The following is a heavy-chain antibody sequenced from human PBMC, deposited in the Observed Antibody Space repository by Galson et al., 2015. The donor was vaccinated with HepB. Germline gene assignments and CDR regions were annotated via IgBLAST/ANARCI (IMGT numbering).Heavy chain of an antibody. CDR2: ISSSSTYT. D-gene: IGHD6-13*01. CDR1: GFTFSDYY. CDR3: ATGSYGTSWQFDF. Sequence: SLRLSCAASGFTFSDYYMSWIRQAPGKGLEWASYISSSSTYTKSADSVKGRFTISRDNAKNSLHLQMNSLRAEDTAVYYCATGSYGTSWQFDFWGQGTLVTVSS. V-gene: IGHV3-11*06. J-gene: IGHJ4*02.